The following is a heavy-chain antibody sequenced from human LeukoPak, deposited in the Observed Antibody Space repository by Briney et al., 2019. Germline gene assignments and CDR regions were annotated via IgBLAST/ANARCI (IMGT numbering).Heavy chain of an antibody. CDR1: GGTFSSYA. CDR3: ARLRGNYHDSSGYYGIDAFDI. J-gene: IGHJ3*02. V-gene: IGHV1-69*05. CDR2: FIPIFGTA. Sequence: SVKASCKASGGTFSSYAISWVRQAPGQGLEWMGGFIPIFGTANYAQKLQGRVTITTDESTSTAYVELSSLRSEDTAVYYCARLRGNYHDSSGYYGIDAFDIWGQGTMVTVSS. D-gene: IGHD3-22*01.